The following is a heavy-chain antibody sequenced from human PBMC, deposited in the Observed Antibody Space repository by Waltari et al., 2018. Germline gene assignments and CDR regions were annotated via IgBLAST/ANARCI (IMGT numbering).Heavy chain of an antibody. Sequence: QVQLKQWGAGLLKPSETLSLTCAVSGGTFSGYYWTWVRQAPGKGLEWIAEINHPGTSNSNTSLCSLVTISVDPSKNQFSLSLRAVTAADTALYYCARGRRTVVLAETRVPLDPWGQGTQVTVSS. V-gene: IGHV4-34*02. J-gene: IGHJ5*02. D-gene: IGHD2-15*01. CDR3: ARGRRTVVLAETRVPLDP. CDR1: GGTFSGYY. CDR2: INHPGTS.